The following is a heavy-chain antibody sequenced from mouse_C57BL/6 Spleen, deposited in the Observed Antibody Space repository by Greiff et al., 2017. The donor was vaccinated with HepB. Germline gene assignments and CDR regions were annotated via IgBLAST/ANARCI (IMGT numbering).Heavy chain of an antibody. V-gene: IGHV3-6*01. Sequence: EVQLVESGPGLVKPSQSLSLTCSVTGYSITSGYYWYWIRQFPGNKLEWMGYISYDGSNNYNPSLKNRISITRDTSKNQFFLKLNSVTTEDTATYYSAREDEVITSWFAYWGQGTLVTVSA. CDR3: AREDEVITSWFAY. CDR2: ISYDGSN. J-gene: IGHJ3*01. CDR1: GYSITSGYY. D-gene: IGHD2-4*01.